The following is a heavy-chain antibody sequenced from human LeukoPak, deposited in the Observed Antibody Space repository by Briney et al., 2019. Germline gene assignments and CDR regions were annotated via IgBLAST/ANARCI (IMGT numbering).Heavy chain of an antibody. CDR1: GFPFSAYS. CDR2: ISGSSSYM. Sequence: GGSLRLSCAASGFPFSAYSMNWVRQAPGKGLEWVSSISGSSSYMFYADSVKGRFTISRDDAKNSLYLQMNSLRAEDTAVYYCAKAYYDRSGYSYYFDYWCQGTLVTVSS. J-gene: IGHJ4*02. D-gene: IGHD3-22*01. CDR3: AKAYYDRSGYSYYFDY. V-gene: IGHV3-21*01.